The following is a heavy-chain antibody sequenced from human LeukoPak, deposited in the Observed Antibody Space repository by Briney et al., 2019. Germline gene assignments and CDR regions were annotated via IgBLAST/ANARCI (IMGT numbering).Heavy chain of an antibody. D-gene: IGHD2-2*02. Sequence: SGGSLRLSCAASGFTFSSYGMHWVRQAPGKGLEWVAVIWYDGSNKYYAGSVKGRFTISRDNSKNTLYLQMNSLRAEDTAVYYCARDLCSSTSCYIDYWGQGTLVTVSS. V-gene: IGHV3-33*08. CDR2: IWYDGSNK. CDR3: ARDLCSSTSCYIDY. J-gene: IGHJ4*02. CDR1: GFTFSSYG.